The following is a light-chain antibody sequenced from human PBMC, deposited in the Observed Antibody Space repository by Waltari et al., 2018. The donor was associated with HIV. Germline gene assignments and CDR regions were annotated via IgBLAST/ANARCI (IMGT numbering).Light chain of an antibody. CDR3: CSYAGSSTYVV. J-gene: IGLJ2*01. V-gene: IGLV2-23*02. CDR1: SSDVGSYTL. CDR2: EVS. Sequence: QSALTQPASVSGSPGQSLTLSCTGPSSDVGSYTLVSWYQQHPGKAPKLSIYEVSKRPSGVSNRFSGSKSGNTASLTISGLQAEDEADYYCCSYAGSSTYVVFGGGTKLTVL.